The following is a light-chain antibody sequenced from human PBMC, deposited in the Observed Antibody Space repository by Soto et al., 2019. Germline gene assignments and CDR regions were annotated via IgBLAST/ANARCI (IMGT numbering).Light chain of an antibody. V-gene: IGLV2-14*01. J-gene: IGLJ3*02. CDR2: EVS. CDR3: SSYTSSNTWV. CDR1: SSDVGGYNY. Sequence: QSALTQPASVSGSPGQSITISCTGTSSDVGGYNYVSWYQQHPGKVPRLMIYEVSNRPSGLSNLFSGSKSDNTASLTISGLQAEDEADYYCSSYTSSNTWVFGGGTKLTVL.